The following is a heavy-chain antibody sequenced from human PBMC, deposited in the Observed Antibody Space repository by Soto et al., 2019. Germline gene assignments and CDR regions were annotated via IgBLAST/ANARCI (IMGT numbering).Heavy chain of an antibody. J-gene: IGHJ4*02. Sequence: SETLSLTCTVSGGSISSYYWSWIRQPPGKGLEWIGYIYYSGSTNYNPSLKSRVTISVDTSKNQFSLKLSSVTAADTAVYYCARATWDYFDYWGQGTLVTVSX. CDR1: GGSISSYY. CDR3: ARATWDYFDY. D-gene: IGHD1-26*01. V-gene: IGHV4-59*01. CDR2: IYYSGST.